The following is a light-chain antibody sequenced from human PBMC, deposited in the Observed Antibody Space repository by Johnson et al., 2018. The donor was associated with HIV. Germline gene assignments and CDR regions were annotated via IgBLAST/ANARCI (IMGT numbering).Light chain of an antibody. J-gene: IGLJ1*01. Sequence: QSVLTQPPSVSAAPGQNVNISCSGGSSNIGSNSVSWYQHLPGIAPKLLVYDRNKRPSGIPDRFSASKSGTSATLGITGLQTGDEADYYCATWDGRLSVYVFGTGTKVTVL. CDR3: ATWDGRLSVYV. CDR1: SSNIGSNS. V-gene: IGLV1-51*01. CDR2: DRN.